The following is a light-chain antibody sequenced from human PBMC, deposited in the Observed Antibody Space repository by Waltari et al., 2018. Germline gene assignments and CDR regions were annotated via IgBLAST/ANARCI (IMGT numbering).Light chain of an antibody. J-gene: IGKJ3*01. CDR3: QQYDDLPPFT. V-gene: IGKV1-33*01. CDR2: DAS. Sequence: DIQMTQSPSSLSASLGDRVTITCQASQDISVFLNWYQQKPGEDPNLLIYDASILQAGVPSRFSGGGSGTDFTLTISSLQPEDVATYYCQQYDDLPPFTFGPGTKVDLK. CDR1: QDISVF.